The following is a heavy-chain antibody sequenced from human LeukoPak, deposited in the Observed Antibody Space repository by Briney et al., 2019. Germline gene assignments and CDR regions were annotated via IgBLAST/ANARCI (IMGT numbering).Heavy chain of an antibody. CDR1: GFTFSTFG. V-gene: IGHV3-30*18. Sequence: GGSLRLSCAASGFTFSTFGMNWVRQAAGKRLEWVALVSPDGSHVNYADSVKGRFTISRDNSKNMMNLQMNSLTSDDTAVYFCAKADTFENYFDSWGQGTLVTVSS. CDR2: VSPDGSHV. J-gene: IGHJ4*02. D-gene: IGHD3-9*01. CDR3: AKADTFENYFDS.